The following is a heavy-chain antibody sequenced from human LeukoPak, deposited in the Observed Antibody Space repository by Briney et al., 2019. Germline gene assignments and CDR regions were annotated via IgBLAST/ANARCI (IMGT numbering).Heavy chain of an antibody. CDR1: GYSFPNYW. V-gene: IGHV5-51*01. CDR2: IYPDDSDT. J-gene: IGHJ4*02. CDR3: ARLAKARRDGYNFGFDS. D-gene: IGHD5-24*01. Sequence: GESLKISCKGSGYSFPNYWIGWVRQMPGKGLEWMGIIYPDDSDTRQSPPFQGEVTMSVDKSISTAHLQWSSLEASDSATYYCARLAKARRDGYNFGFDSWGQGTLVTVSS.